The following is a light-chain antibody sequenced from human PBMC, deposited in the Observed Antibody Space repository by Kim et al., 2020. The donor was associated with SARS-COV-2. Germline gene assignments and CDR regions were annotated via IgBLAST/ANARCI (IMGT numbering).Light chain of an antibody. V-gene: IGKV3-15*01. CDR3: QQYSDWPPYT. CDR2: GVS. Sequence: VAPGERGTLSCRAIQSVGSKVAWYQQKPGQAPRLLIYGVSTRVTDLPARFSGSGSGTEFTLTISSLQSEDFAVYYCQQYSDWPPYTFGRGTKLEI. J-gene: IGKJ2*01. CDR1: QSVGSK.